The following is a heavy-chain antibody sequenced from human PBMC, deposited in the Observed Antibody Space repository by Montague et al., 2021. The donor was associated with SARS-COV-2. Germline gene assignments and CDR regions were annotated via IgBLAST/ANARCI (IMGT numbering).Heavy chain of an antibody. V-gene: IGHV4-4*07. CDR1: GGSISSYY. CDR3: ASGKYYDFWSGYYSHDYVSGMDV. CDR2: IHTSGST. Sequence: SETLSLTCTVSGGSISSYYWSWIRQSAGKGLEWIGSIHTSGSTXXXPSXXXRVTMSVDTSKNQFSLKLSSVTAADTAVYYCASGKYYDFWSGYYSHDYVSGMDVWGQGTTVTVSS. D-gene: IGHD3-3*01. J-gene: IGHJ6*02.